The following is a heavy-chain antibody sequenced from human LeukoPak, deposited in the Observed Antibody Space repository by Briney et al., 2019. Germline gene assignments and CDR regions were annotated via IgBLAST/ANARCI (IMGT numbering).Heavy chain of an antibody. CDR2: ISSSSSYI. V-gene: IGHV3-21*01. D-gene: IGHD3-9*01. CDR1: GFTFSSYS. Sequence: PGGSLRLSCAASGFTFSSYSMNWVRQAPGKGLEWVSSISSSSSYIYYADSVKGRFTISRDHAKHSLYLQMNSLRAGDTAVYYCARVDGQRLTGYRGFDPWGQGTLVTVSS. J-gene: IGHJ5*02. CDR3: ARVDGQRLTGYRGFDP.